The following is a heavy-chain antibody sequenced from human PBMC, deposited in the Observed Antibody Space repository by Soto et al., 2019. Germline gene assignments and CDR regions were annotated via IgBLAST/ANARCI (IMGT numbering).Heavy chain of an antibody. J-gene: IGHJ6*02. V-gene: IGHV1-2*02. Sequence: ASVKVSCKASGYTFTGYYMHWVRQAPGQGLEWMGWINPNSGGTNYAQKFQGRVTMTRDTSISTAYMELSRLRSDDTAVYYCARARVPAAILRFLEWLSPDPHYYYYGIDVWGQGTTVTVSS. D-gene: IGHD3-3*01. CDR3: ARARVPAAILRFLEWLSPDPHYYYYGIDV. CDR2: INPNSGGT. CDR1: GYTFTGYY.